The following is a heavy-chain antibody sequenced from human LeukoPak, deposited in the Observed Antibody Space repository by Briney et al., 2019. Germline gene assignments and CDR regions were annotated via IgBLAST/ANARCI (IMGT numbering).Heavy chain of an antibody. Sequence: SETLSLTCAVHVGSLRVNYWSCIRHPTGRGLECIGENNYSGSANYRPHLKSRVTISVDTSKTQFSLKLSSVTAADTAVYYCAVELQATIAAREAVDYWGQETLVTFSS. CDR1: VGSLRVNY. D-gene: IGHD6-6*01. J-gene: IGHJ4*02. CDR2: NNYSGSA. CDR3: AVELQATIAAREAVDY. V-gene: IGHV4-34*01.